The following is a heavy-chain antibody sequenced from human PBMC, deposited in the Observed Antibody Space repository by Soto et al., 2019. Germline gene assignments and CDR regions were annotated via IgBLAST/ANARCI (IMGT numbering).Heavy chain of an antibody. Sequence: GGSLRLSCAASGFTFSSYGMHWVRQAPGKRLEWVAVISYDGSNKYYADSVKGRFTISRDNSKNTLYLQMNSLRAEDTAVYYCAKGGLRYFDWLSYWGQGTLVTVSS. CDR2: ISYDGSNK. CDR3: AKGGLRYFDWLSY. D-gene: IGHD3-9*01. CDR1: GFTFSSYG. V-gene: IGHV3-30*18. J-gene: IGHJ4*02.